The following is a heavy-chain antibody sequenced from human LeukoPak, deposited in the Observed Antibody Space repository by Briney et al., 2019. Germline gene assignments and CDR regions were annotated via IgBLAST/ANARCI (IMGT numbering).Heavy chain of an antibody. CDR1: GFTFSSYW. D-gene: IGHD1-20*01. CDR3: ARTVPYNWNSKFRYFDY. CDR2: IKQDGSEK. Sequence: GGSLRLSCAASGFTFSSYWMSWVRQAPGKGLEWVANIKQDGSEKYYVDSVKGRFTISRDNAKNSLYLQMNSLRAEDTAVYYCARTVPYNWNSKFRYFDYWGQGTPVTVSS. J-gene: IGHJ4*02. V-gene: IGHV3-7*01.